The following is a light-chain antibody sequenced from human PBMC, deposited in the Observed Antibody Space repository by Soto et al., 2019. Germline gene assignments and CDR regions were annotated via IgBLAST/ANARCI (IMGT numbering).Light chain of an antibody. CDR1: QGTGDD. J-gene: IGKJ4*01. CDR3: LEHNTYPFS. V-gene: IGKV1-17*01. Sequence: QMTQSPSSLSASVGDTVTISCRASQGTGDDLGWYQQKPGEAPRRLIYGASMLPSGVPSRFSGSGSGTEFTLTISGLQPEDCATYFCLEHNTYPFSFGGGTKVEIK. CDR2: GAS.